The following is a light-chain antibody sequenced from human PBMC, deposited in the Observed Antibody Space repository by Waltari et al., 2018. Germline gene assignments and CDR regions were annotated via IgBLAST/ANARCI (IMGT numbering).Light chain of an antibody. CDR1: ATAIGGYDY. V-gene: IGLV2-14*03. J-gene: IGLJ2*01. CDR2: AVS. CDR3: TSYTSKNTFI. Sequence: QSALTQPPSVFGSLGQSVTISCTGTATAIGGYDYVSLYQQPSGKTPKLLIFAVSNLPSEISARFSASKSGNTASLSISGLQTEDEADYHCTSYTSKNTFIFGGGTRLTVL.